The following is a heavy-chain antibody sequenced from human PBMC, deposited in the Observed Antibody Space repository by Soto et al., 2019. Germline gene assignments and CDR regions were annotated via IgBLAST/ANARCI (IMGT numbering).Heavy chain of an antibody. CDR1: GFTFSSYW. D-gene: IGHD2-21*01. CDR2: MNMDGNRI. J-gene: IGHJ4*02. V-gene: IGHV3-74*01. Sequence: EVQLVESGGGLVQPGGSLRLSCAASGFTFSSYWMHWVRQAPGKGLEWVSRMNMDGNRISYVDSVKGRCTISRDNAKKKFYKEMNSGRVGDTAVYYCVGGGGDRYGGHGYLGRHWGQGSLVTVSS. CDR3: VGGGGDRYGGHGYLGRH.